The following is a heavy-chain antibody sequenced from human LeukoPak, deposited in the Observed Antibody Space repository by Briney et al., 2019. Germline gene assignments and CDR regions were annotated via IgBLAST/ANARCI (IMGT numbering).Heavy chain of an antibody. CDR3: ARIRDGYLNDAFDI. J-gene: IGHJ3*02. D-gene: IGHD5-24*01. V-gene: IGHV4-59*01. CDR2: IYYSGST. Sequence: SQTLSLTCTVSAGSISSYYWSWVRQPPGEGLGWIGYIYYSGSTTYNPSLKSRVTISVDTSKNQFSLKLGSVTAADTAVYYCARIRDGYLNDAFDIWGQGTMVTVSS. CDR1: AGSISSYY.